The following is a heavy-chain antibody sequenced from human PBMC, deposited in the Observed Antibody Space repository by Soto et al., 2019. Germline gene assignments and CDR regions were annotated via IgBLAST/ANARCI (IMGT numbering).Heavy chain of an antibody. J-gene: IGHJ5*02. CDR2: ISSNSAYI. V-gene: IGHV3-21*01. Sequence: GGSLRLSCAASGFTFRSFTMNWVRPAPGKGLEWVSTISSNSAYIYYTDALRGRFTISRDNAKNSLHLQMNSLRAEDTAVYYCTRDASRDSSARGWFDPWGPGTLVTVSS. CDR3: TRDASRDSSARGWFDP. CDR1: GFTFRSFT. D-gene: IGHD6-13*01.